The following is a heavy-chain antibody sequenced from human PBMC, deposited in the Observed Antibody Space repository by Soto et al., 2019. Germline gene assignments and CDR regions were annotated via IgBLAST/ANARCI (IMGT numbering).Heavy chain of an antibody. CDR3: ARMGEAYGDYTNFIDY. Sequence: GEPLKISCKGSGYSFTSYWIGWVRQMPGKGLEWMGIIYPGDSDTRYSPSFQGQVTISADKSISTAYLQWSSLKASDTAMYYCARMGEAYGDYTNFIDYWGQGTLVTVSS. CDR2: IYPGDSDT. CDR1: GYSFTSYW. D-gene: IGHD4-17*01. V-gene: IGHV5-51*01. J-gene: IGHJ4*02.